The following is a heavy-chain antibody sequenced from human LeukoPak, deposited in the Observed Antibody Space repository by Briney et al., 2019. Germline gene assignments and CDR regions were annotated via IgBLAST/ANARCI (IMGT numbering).Heavy chain of an antibody. CDR1: GYTFTNYY. CDR2: INTSGGST. CDR3: AREIRVYGSGPPNWFDP. J-gene: IGHJ5*02. V-gene: IGHV1-46*01. Sequence: ASVKVSCKASGYTFTNYYLHWMRQAPGQGLEWMGIINTSGGSTTYAQKFQGRVTMTRDTSTSTVYMELSSLISEDTAVYYCAREIRVYGSGPPNWFDPWGQGTLVTVSS. D-gene: IGHD3-10*01.